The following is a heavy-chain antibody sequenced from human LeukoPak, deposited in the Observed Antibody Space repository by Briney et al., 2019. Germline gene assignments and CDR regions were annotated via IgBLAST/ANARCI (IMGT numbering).Heavy chain of an antibody. J-gene: IGHJ6*04. CDR1: GFTFSSYS. D-gene: IGHD3-10*01. Sequence: GGSLRLSCAASGFTFSSYSMNWVRQAPGKGLEWVSSISSSSSYIYYADSVKGRFTISRDNAKNSLYLQMSSLRAEDTAVYYCARDFQVWFGEAYGMDVWGKGTTVTVSS. CDR3: ARDFQVWFGEAYGMDV. V-gene: IGHV3-21*01. CDR2: ISSSSSYI.